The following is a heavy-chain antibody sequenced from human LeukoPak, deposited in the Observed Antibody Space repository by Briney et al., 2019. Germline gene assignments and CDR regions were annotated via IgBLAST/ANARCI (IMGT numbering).Heavy chain of an antibody. CDR1: GFTLSNYG. D-gene: IGHD6-13*01. Sequence: GGSVRLLCAASGFTLSNYGMTWVRQARGKALEWVSSIRSTGGSTSCADSVKRRFTTSRDNSKNTLYLQMNSLRAEDTALYYCATVGLSVGTIVAPDYWGQGPLVTVSS. J-gene: IGHJ4*02. CDR2: IRSTGGST. V-gene: IGHV3-23*01. CDR3: ATVGLSVGTIVAPDY.